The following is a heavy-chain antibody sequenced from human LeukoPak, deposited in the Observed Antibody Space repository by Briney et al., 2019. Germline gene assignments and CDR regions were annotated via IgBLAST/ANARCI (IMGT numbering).Heavy chain of an antibody. CDR1: GDSISSYY. Sequence: SETLXLTCTVSGDSISSYYWSWVRQPAGKGLEWIGRIHPSGNTNYNPSLKSRVTLSVDTSKNQFSLNLSSVTAADTAVYYCAITFVVVPAGAFDIWGQGTMVTVSS. J-gene: IGHJ3*02. CDR2: IHPSGNT. V-gene: IGHV4-4*07. D-gene: IGHD2-2*01. CDR3: AITFVVVPAGAFDI.